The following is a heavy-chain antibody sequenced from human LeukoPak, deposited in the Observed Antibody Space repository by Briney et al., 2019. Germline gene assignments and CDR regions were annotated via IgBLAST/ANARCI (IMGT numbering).Heavy chain of an antibody. CDR2: ISDSGGDT. CDR3: AKRVPYSSSTVYFDS. V-gene: IGHV3-23*01. CDR1: GFTFSAYG. J-gene: IGHJ4*02. D-gene: IGHD6-6*01. Sequence: PGGSLRLSCAASGFTFSAYGVNWVRQAPGKGLEWVSAISDSGGDTYYTDSVKGRFTISRDNSKNALYLHMNSLTAEDTALYYCAKRVPYSSSTVYFDSWGQGTLVTVSS.